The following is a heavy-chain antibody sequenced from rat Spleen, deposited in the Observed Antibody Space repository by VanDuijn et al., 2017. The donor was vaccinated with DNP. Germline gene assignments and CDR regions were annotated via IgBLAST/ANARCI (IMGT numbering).Heavy chain of an antibody. J-gene: IGHJ2*01. CDR1: GYSITSNFR. Sequence: EVQLQESGPGLVKPSQSLSLTCSVTGYSITSNFRWSWIRKFPGNTLEWMGYINSAGSTDYNPSLKSRIPITRDSSKNQFFLQVNSVTTEDTATYYCAVQLGVFDYWGQGVMVTVSS. CDR3: AVQLGVFDY. CDR2: INSAGST. V-gene: IGHV3-3*01. D-gene: IGHD5-1*01.